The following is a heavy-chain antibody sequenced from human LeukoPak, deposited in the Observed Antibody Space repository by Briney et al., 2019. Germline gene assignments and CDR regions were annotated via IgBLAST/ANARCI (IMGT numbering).Heavy chain of an antibody. CDR3: ARDGYGSGKGWFDP. Sequence: GGPLRLSCAASGFTFDDYAMHWVRQAPGKGLEWVSGISWNSGSIGYADSVKGRFTISRDNAKNSLYLQMNSLRAEDTALYYCARDGYGSGKGWFDPWGQGTLVTVSS. D-gene: IGHD3-10*01. J-gene: IGHJ5*02. CDR1: GFTFDDYA. CDR2: ISWNSGSI. V-gene: IGHV3-9*01.